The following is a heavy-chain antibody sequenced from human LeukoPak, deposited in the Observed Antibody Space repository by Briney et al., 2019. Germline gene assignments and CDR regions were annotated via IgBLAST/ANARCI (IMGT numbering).Heavy chain of an antibody. CDR1: GGSLSSSNW. Sequence: SETLSLTCAVSGGSLSSSNWWSWVRQPPGKGLEWIGEIYHSGSTNYNPSLKSRVTISVDKSKNQFSLKLSSVTAADTAVYYCARASEGYYYDSSGYGAFDIWGQGTMVTVSS. V-gene: IGHV4-4*02. J-gene: IGHJ3*02. D-gene: IGHD3-22*01. CDR3: ARASEGYYYDSSGYGAFDI. CDR2: IYHSGST.